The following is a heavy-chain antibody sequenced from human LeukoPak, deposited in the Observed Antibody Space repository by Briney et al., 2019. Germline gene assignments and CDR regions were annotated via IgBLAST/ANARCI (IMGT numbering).Heavy chain of an antibody. V-gene: IGHV4-4*07. CDR1: GGSISHSY. CDR3: ARGREDYVPGCLLFFDQ. Sequence: PSETLSLTCTVSGGSISHSYGNWIRQPAGKGLEWIGRIYSSGTTNYNPSLKSRVTLSVDTSRKQYSLRLSSATAADTAVYYCARGREDYVPGCLLFFDQWGQGTGVSVST. CDR2: IYSSGTT. J-gene: IGHJ4*02. D-gene: IGHD3-10*02.